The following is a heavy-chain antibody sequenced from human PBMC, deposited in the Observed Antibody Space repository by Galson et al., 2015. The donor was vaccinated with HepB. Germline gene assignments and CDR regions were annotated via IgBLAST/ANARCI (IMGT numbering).Heavy chain of an antibody. Sequence: SLRLSCAASGFTFSSYSMNWVRQAPGKGLEWVSYISSSDTTINYADSVKGRFTISRDNAKNSLYLQMNSLRDEDTAVYFCARGETWIQLWPTRLADWYFDLWGRGTLVTVSS. CDR3: ARGETWIQLWPTRLADWYFDL. J-gene: IGHJ2*01. D-gene: IGHD5-18*01. V-gene: IGHV3-48*02. CDR1: GFTFSSYS. CDR2: ISSSDTTI.